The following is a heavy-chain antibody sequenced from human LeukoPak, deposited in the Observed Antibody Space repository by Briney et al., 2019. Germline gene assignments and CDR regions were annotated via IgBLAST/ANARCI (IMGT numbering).Heavy chain of an antibody. Sequence: GGPLRLSCAASGFTFSSYAMSWVRQAPGKGLEWVSAISGSGGSTYYADSVKGRFTISRDNSKNTLYLQMNSLRAEDTAVYYCAKGMGYDFWSGYLLYYGMDVWGQGTTVTVSS. CDR3: AKGMGYDFWSGYLLYYGMDV. J-gene: IGHJ6*02. V-gene: IGHV3-23*01. D-gene: IGHD3-3*01. CDR1: GFTFSSYA. CDR2: ISGSGGST.